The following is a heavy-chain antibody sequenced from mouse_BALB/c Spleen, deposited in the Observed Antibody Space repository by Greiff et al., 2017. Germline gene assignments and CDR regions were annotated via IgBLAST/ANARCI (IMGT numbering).Heavy chain of an antibody. D-gene: IGHD1-1*01. CDR3: AREEGITTVVAPMDY. Sequence: VQLKQSGPSLVKPSQTLSLTCSVTGDSITSGYWNWIRKFPGNKLEYMGYISYSGSTYYNPSLKSRISITRDTSKNQYYLQLNSVTTEDTATYYCAREEGITTVVAPMDYWGQGTSVTVSS. J-gene: IGHJ4*01. CDR2: ISYSGST. V-gene: IGHV3-8*02. CDR1: GDSITSGY.